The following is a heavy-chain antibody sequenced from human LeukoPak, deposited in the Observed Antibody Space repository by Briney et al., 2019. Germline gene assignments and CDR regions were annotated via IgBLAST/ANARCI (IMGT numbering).Heavy chain of an antibody. J-gene: IGHJ5*02. D-gene: IGHD3-3*01. CDR3: ARREWLFHPLDWFDP. CDR2: IYHSGST. V-gene: IGHV4-38-2*01. Sequence: SETLSLTCAVTGYSISSGYYWGWIRQPPGKGLEWTGSIYHSGSTYYNPSLKSRVTISVDTSKNQFSLKLSSVTAADTAVYYCARREWLFHPLDWFDPWGQGTLVTVSS. CDR1: GYSISSGYY.